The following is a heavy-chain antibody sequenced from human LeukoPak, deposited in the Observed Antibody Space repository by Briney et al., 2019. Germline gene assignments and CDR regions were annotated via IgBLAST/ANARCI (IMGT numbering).Heavy chain of an antibody. V-gene: IGHV4-59*01. D-gene: IGHD5-18*01. CDR2: IYYSGST. CDR1: GGSISSYY. J-gene: IGHJ4*02. CDR3: ARDQSGGYSYGLDY. Sequence: SGTLSLTCTVSGGSISSYYWSWIRQPPGKGLEWIGYIYYSGSTNYNPSLKSRVTISVDTSKNQFSLKLSSVTAADTAVYYCARDQSGGYSYGLDYWGQGTLVTVSS.